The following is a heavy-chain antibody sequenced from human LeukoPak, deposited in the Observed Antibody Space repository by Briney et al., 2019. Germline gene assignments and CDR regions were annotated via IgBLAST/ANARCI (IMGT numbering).Heavy chain of an antibody. Sequence: AASVKVSCKASGYTFTGYYIHWVRQAPGQGLEWMGRINPNTGGTDYAQKFQGRVTMTRVTSITTAYMELSRLTSDDTAIYYCAKVPSSITAADNWLGPWGQGALVTVSS. CDR2: INPNTGGT. V-gene: IGHV1-2*06. CDR3: AKVPSSITAADNWLGP. J-gene: IGHJ5*02. CDR1: GYTFTGYY. D-gene: IGHD6-13*01.